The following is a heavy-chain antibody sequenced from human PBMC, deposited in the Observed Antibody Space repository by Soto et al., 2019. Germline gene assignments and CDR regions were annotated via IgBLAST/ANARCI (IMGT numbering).Heavy chain of an antibody. V-gene: IGHV1-58*01. J-gene: IGHJ4*02. D-gene: IGHD5-12*01. CDR1: GFTFTSSA. CDR3: AAAREGYNRLVDY. CDR2: IVVGSGNT. Sequence: GASVKVSCKASGFTFTSSAVQWVRQARGQRLEWIGWIVVGSGNTNYAQKFQERVTITRDMSTSTAYMELSSLRSEDTAVYYCAAAREGYNRLVDYWGQGTLVTVSS.